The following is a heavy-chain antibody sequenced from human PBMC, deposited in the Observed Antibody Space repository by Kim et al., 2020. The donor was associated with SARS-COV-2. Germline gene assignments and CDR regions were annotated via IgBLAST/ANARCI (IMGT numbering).Heavy chain of an antibody. CDR1: GDSISNYY. J-gene: IGHJ6*02. CDR3: ATDQKIESIGQGPYYSGIDL. V-gene: IGHV4-59*13. D-gene: IGHD3-22*01. Sequence: SETLSLTCTVSGDSISNYYLSWIRQPPGKGLEWVGYTEDSGSTNYNPSLKSRVTISIDTSKNQVSLKLGSVTPADTAVYYCATDQKIESIGQGPYYSGIDLGGRGPTLTVS. CDR2: TEDSGST.